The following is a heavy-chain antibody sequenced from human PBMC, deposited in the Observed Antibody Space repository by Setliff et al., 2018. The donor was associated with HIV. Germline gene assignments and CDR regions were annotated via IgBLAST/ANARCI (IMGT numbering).Heavy chain of an antibody. CDR3: ARDKKGNYDSSGYFYSDAFDI. J-gene: IGHJ3*02. D-gene: IGHD3-22*01. CDR1: GGTFGASG. V-gene: IGHV1-69*13. Sequence: SVKVSCKASGGTFGASGINWVRQAPGQGFEWMGTIILAFNVIKYAQKFQGRVTITADESARTAFMEMRSLRSEDTAMYYCARDKKGNYDSSGYFYSDAFDIWGQGTMVTVSS. CDR2: IILAFNVI.